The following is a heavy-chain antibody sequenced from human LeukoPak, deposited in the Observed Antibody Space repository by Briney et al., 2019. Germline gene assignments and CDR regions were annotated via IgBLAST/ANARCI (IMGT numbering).Heavy chain of an antibody. CDR1: GVSITNHY. V-gene: IGHV4-59*08. Sequence: PSETLSLTCIVSGVSITNHYWTRIRQSPGKGLEWIGYLYSNGGADYNPSLKSRLTISLDTSKNQFSLRLTSVTAADTAIYYCARFGHVGGPAFDPWGQGTLVTVSS. J-gene: IGHJ5*02. CDR2: LYSNGGA. D-gene: IGHD1-26*01. CDR3: ARFGHVGGPAFDP.